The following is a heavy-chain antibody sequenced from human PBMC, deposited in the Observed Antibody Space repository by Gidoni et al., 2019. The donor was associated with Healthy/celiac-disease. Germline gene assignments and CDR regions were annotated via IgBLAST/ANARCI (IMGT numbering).Heavy chain of an antibody. D-gene: IGHD5-12*01. J-gene: IGHJ4*02. V-gene: IGHV1-69*01. CDR1: GGTFSSDA. Sequence: QVQLVQSGAEVKKPGSSVKVSCKASGGTFSSDALSWVRQAPGQGLEWLGGILPIFGTANYAQKVQGRVTITADESTSTAYMELSSLRSEDTAVYDCARQRGYSGYDPFDYWGQGTLVTVSS. CDR2: ILPIFGTA. CDR3: ARQRGYSGYDPFDY.